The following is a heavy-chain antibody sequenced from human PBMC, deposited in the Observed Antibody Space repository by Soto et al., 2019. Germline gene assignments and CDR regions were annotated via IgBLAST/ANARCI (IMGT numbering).Heavy chain of an antibody. CDR1: GFTFSTYG. Sequence: SGGGVVQPGKSLRLSCAASGFTFSTYGMHWVRQAPGTGLEWVAVIWYDGSNKYHGDSLKGRFTISRDNSKNTLYLQINNLRAEDTAVYYCGRDGALGDTAVVDSWGQGTLVTVSS. J-gene: IGHJ4*02. D-gene: IGHD5-18*01. CDR3: GRDGALGDTAVVDS. V-gene: IGHV3-33*01. CDR2: IWYDGSNK.